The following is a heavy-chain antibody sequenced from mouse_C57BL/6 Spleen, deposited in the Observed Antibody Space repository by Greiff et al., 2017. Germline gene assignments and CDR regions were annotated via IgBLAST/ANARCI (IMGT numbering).Heavy chain of an antibody. J-gene: IGHJ4*01. CDR3: ARNNDSDWMDY. CDR1: GFSLTSYA. D-gene: IGHD2-12*01. V-gene: IGHV2-9-1*01. CDR2: IWTGGGK. Sequence: VMLVESGPGLVAPSPSLSITCTASGFSLTSYAISWVRQPPGKGLEWIGVIWTGGGKNYYSALKSSLSISKDNSKSQVFLKMNSLQTDDTARYYCARNNDSDWMDYWGQGTSVTVSS.